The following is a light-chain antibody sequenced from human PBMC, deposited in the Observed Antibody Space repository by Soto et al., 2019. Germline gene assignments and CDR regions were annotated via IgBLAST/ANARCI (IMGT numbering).Light chain of an antibody. CDR1: QSVSSY. Sequence: EIVLTQSPATLSLSPGERATLSCRASQSVSSYLAWYQQKPGQAPRLLIYDASNRDTGIPARFSGSGSGTDFPPTISSLEPEDFAVYYCQQRSNWPRSITFGKGTRLEIK. J-gene: IGKJ5*01. V-gene: IGKV3-11*01. CDR2: DAS. CDR3: QQRSNWPRSIT.